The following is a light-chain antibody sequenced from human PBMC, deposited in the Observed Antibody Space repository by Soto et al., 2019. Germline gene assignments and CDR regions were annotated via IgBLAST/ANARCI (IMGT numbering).Light chain of an antibody. J-gene: IGLJ3*02. CDR2: DTG. CDR1: TGPVTSTHY. V-gene: IGLV7-46*01. Sequence: QAVVTQEPSMTVSPGGTVTLTCGSSTGPVTSTHYPSWFQQKPGQAPRALLFDTGNQHSWTPARFSGSLLGDKAALTLSGAQSEDEADYYCFLYYNTTLSVFGGGTKLTVL. CDR3: FLYYNTTLSV.